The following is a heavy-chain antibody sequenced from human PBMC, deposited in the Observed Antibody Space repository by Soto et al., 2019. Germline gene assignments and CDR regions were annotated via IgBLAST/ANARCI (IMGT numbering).Heavy chain of an antibody. Sequence: EVQVLESGGGLVQPRGSLRLSCAASGFTFRTYAMNWVRQAPGKGLEWVSAISGSGGNKYYADSVKGRFTISRDNSKNTLYLQMNSLRAEDTAVYYCATSTIAVAGTSAREWGQGTLVTVTS. J-gene: IGHJ4*02. V-gene: IGHV3-23*01. CDR1: GFTFRTYA. CDR3: ATSTIAVAGTSARE. D-gene: IGHD6-19*01. CDR2: ISGSGGNK.